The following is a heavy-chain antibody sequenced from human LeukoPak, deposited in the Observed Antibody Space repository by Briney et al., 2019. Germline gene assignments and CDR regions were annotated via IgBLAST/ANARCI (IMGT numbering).Heavy chain of an antibody. J-gene: IGHJ4*02. Sequence: GASVKVSCKVSGYTLTELSMHWVRQAPGKGLEWMGGFDPEDGETIYAQKFQGRVTMTEDTSTDTAYMELSSLRSEDTAVYYCARAPMTTVTKNFDYWGQGTLVTVSS. CDR2: FDPEDGET. CDR1: GYTLTELS. D-gene: IGHD4-17*01. CDR3: ARAPMTTVTKNFDY. V-gene: IGHV1-24*01.